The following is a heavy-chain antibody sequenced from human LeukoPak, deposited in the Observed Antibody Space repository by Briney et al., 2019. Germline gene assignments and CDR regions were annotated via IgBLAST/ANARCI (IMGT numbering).Heavy chain of an antibody. Sequence: GGSLRLSCAASGFTFSSYAMSWVRQAPGKGLEWVSSISSSSSYIYYADSVKGRFTISRDNAKNSLYLQMNSLRAEDTAVYYCARDTVYYYGMDVWGQGTTVTVSS. CDR2: ISSSSSYI. D-gene: IGHD4-11*01. CDR3: ARDTVYYYGMDV. J-gene: IGHJ6*02. V-gene: IGHV3-21*01. CDR1: GFTFSSYA.